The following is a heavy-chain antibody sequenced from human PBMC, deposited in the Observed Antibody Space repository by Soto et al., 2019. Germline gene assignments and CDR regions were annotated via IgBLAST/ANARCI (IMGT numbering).Heavy chain of an antibody. Sequence: QVLLQQWGAGLLEPSETLSLTCAVYGGSLSGYYWSWIRQPPGKGLEWIGEINHSGSTAYNPSLKSRVNISVDTSKNQFSLKLSSVTAADTAVYYCARGALYATGTTGVPIYYYYYYMDVWDKGTTVTVSS. V-gene: IGHV4-34*01. CDR3: ARGALYATGTTGVPIYYYYYYMDV. CDR1: GGSLSGYY. CDR2: INHSGST. J-gene: IGHJ6*03. D-gene: IGHD1-1*01.